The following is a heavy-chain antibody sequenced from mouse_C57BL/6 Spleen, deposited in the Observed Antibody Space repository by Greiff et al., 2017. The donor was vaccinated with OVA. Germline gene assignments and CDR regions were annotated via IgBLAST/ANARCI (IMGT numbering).Heavy chain of an antibody. J-gene: IGHJ2*01. Sequence: QVQLKESGAELMKPGASVKLSCKATGYTFTGYWIEWVKQRPGHGLEWIGEILPGSGSTNYNEKFKGKATFTADTSSNTAYMQLSSLTTEDSAIYYCARLIYYDYDGEGYFDYWGQGTTRTVSS. D-gene: IGHD2-4*01. CDR1: GYTFTGYW. CDR3: ARLIYYDYDGEGYFDY. V-gene: IGHV1-9*01. CDR2: ILPGSGST.